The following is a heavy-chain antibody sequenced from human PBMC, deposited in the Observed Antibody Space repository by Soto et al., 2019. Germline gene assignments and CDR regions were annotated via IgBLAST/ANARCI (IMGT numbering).Heavy chain of an antibody. V-gene: IGHV4-61*01. CDR3: ARISARPDYYYGMDV. Sequence: SETLSLTCTVSGGSVSSGSYYWSWIRQPPGKGLEWIGYIYYSGSTNYNPSLKSRVTISVDTSKNQFSLKLSSVTAADTAVYYCARISARPDYYYGMDVWGQGTTVTVSS. CDR1: GGSVSSGSYY. CDR2: IYYSGST. D-gene: IGHD6-6*01. J-gene: IGHJ6*02.